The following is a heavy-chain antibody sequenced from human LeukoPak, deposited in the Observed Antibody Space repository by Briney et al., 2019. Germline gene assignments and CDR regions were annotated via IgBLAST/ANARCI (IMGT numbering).Heavy chain of an antibody. V-gene: IGHV3-74*01. D-gene: IGHD2-2*02. CDR2: INPDGSTT. Sequence: GGSLSLSCVASGFAFRNYWMYWVRQGPGKGLVWLSRINPDGSTTTYADPVKGRSTISRDNANRMLALHSNSLRAEDTALLYCAKDMGLWVVPAAICAWGQGTGVTVSS. CDR1: GFAFRNYW. CDR3: AKDMGLWVVPAAICA. J-gene: IGHJ5*02.